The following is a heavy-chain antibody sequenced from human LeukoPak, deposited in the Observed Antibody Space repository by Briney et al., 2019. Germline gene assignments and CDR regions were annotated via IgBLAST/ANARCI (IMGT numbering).Heavy chain of an antibody. D-gene: IGHD1-26*01. J-gene: IGHJ4*02. CDR1: GGSFSGYY. V-gene: IGHV4-34*01. Sequence: PSETLSLTCAVYGGSFSGYYWSWIRQPPGKGLEWIGEINHSGSTDYNPSLKSRVTISVDTSKNQFSLKLSSMTAADTAVYYCARGASRSSTQYYFDYWGQGTLVTVSS. CDR3: ARGASRSSTQYYFDY. CDR2: INHSGST.